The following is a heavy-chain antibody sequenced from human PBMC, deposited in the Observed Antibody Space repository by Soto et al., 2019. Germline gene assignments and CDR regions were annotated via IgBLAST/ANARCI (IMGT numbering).Heavy chain of an antibody. CDR3: AKETPPKGGMHV. J-gene: IGHJ6*02. CDR2: IYSGGST. Sequence: PGGSLRLSCAASGFIVSNNYMTWVRQAPGKGLEWVSVIYSGGSTYYADSVKGRFPISRDNSKNTLYLQMNSLRAEDTAVYYCAKETPPKGGMHVWGQGTTVTVTS. V-gene: IGHV3-53*01. CDR1: GFIVSNNY.